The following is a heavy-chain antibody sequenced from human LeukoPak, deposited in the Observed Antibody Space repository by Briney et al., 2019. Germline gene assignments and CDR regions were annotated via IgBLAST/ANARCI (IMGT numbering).Heavy chain of an antibody. CDR1: GGSISSYD. CDR2: IYYSGST. Sequence: PSETLSLTCTVSGGSISSYDWNWIRQPPWKGLEWVGFIYYSGSTNYNPSLKSRVTISVDTSKNQFSLKLSSVTAADTAVYYCARVTDSSSWAYFDQWGQGTLVTVSS. D-gene: IGHD6-13*01. V-gene: IGHV4-59*01. J-gene: IGHJ4*02. CDR3: ARVTDSSSWAYFDQ.